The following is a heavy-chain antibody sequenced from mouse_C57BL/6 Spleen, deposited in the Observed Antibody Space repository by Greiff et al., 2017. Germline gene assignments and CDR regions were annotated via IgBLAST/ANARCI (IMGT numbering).Heavy chain of an antibody. CDR3: AMRDYYGSSYQNYAMDY. CDR1: GFTFSSYA. Sequence: EVKVVESGGGLVKPGGSLKLSCAASGFTFSSYAMSWVRQTPEKRLEWVATISDGGSYTYYPDNVKGRFTICRDNAKNNLYLQMSHLKSEDTAMYYCAMRDYYGSSYQNYAMDYWGQGTSVTVSS. D-gene: IGHD1-1*01. CDR2: ISDGGSYT. J-gene: IGHJ4*01. V-gene: IGHV5-4*03.